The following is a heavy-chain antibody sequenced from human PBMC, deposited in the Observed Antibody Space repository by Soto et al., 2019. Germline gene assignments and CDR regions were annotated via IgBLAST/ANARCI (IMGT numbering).Heavy chain of an antibody. D-gene: IGHD3-9*01. CDR3: AKDLPSYYDILTGFSSTNLYYYYGMDV. CDR1: GFTFSSYG. CDR2: ISYDGSNK. V-gene: IGHV3-30*18. J-gene: IGHJ6*02. Sequence: QVQLVESGGGVVQPGRSLRLSCAASGFTFSSYGMHWVRQAPGKGLEWVAVISYDGSNKYYADSVKGRFTISRDNSKNTLDLQMNSLRAEDTAVYYCAKDLPSYYDILTGFSSTNLYYYYGMDVWGQGTTVTVSS.